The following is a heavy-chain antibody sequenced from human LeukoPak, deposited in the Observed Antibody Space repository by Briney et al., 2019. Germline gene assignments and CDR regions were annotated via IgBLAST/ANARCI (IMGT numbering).Heavy chain of an antibody. D-gene: IGHD7-27*01. V-gene: IGHV3-23*01. CDR3: AKDGGLWVSAHWGDS. CDR2: ITTGDGNT. J-gene: IGHJ4*02. Sequence: GGSLRLSCTASGFTFSSYTMTWVRQAPGKGLKWVSTITTGDGNTYYADSMKGRFTVSRDDSKNTLYLQMNSLRAEDTAVYYCAKDGGLWVSAHWGDSWGRGTLVTVSS. CDR1: GFTFSSYT.